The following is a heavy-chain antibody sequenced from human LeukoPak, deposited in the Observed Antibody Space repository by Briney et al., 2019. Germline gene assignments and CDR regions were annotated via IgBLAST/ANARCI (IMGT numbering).Heavy chain of an antibody. D-gene: IGHD3-10*01. CDR1: GFTFSSYG. CDR3: ARDGSMVRGVIQYYFDY. CDR2: IWYDGSNK. V-gene: IGHV3-33*01. J-gene: IGHJ4*02. Sequence: GGSLRLSCAAFGFTFSSYGMHWVRQAPGKGLEWVAVIWYDGSNKYYADSVKGRFTISRDNSKNTLYLQMNSLRAEDTAVYYCARDGSMVRGVIQYYFDYWGQGTLVTVSS.